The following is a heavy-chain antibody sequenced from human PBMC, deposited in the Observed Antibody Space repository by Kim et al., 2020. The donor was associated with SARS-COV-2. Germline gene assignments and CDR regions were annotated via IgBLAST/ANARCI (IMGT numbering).Heavy chain of an antibody. V-gene: IGHV1-2*06. D-gene: IGHD2-2*01. J-gene: IGHJ3*02. CDR1: GYTFTGYY. CDR2: INPNSGGT. Sequence: ASVKVSCKASGYTFTGYYMHWVRQAPGQGLEWMGRINPNSGGTNYAQKFQGRVTMTSDTSISTAYMELSRLRSDDTAVYYCAREDIVVVPAARAKAFDIWGQGTMVTVSS. CDR3: AREDIVVVPAARAKAFDI.